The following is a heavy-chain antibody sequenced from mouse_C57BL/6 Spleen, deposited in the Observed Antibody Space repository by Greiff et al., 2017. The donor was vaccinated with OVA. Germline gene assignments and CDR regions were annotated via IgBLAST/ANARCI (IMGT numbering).Heavy chain of an antibody. J-gene: IGHJ2*01. D-gene: IGHD2-1*01. CDR1: GYTFTDYY. CDR3: ALGGNSDY. CDR2: INPNNGGT. V-gene: IGHV1-26*01. Sequence: EVKLQQSGPELVKPGASVKISCKASGYTFTDYYMNWVKQSHGKSLEWIGDINPNNGGTSYNQKFKGKATLTVDKSSSTAYMELRSLTSEDSAVYYCALGGNSDYWGQGTTLTVSS.